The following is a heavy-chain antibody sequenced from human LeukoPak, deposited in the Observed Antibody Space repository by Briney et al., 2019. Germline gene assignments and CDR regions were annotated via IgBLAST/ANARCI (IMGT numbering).Heavy chain of an antibody. V-gene: IGHV4-34*01. CDR2: INHSGST. D-gene: IGHD6-13*01. CDR1: GGSFSGYY. CDR3: ATLPAGTSYLGPGTLLY. Sequence: SETLSPTCAVYGGSFSGYYWSWIRQPPGKGLEWNGEINHSGSTNYNPSLKSRVTISVDTSKNQFSLKLSSVTAADTAVYYCATLPAGTSYLGPGTLLYWGQGTLVTVSS. J-gene: IGHJ4*02.